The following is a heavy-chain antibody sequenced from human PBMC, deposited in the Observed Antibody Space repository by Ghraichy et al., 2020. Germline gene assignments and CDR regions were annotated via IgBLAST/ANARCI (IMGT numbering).Heavy chain of an antibody. CDR2: ISWNSGSI. Sequence: GGSLRLSCAASGFTFDDYAMHWVRQAPGKGLEWVSGISWNSGSIGYADSVKGRFTISRDNAKNSLFLQMNSLRAEDTAVYYCARADYYGSGTYWDFWGQGTLVTVSS. CDR1: GFTFDDYA. D-gene: IGHD3-10*01. V-gene: IGHV3-9*01. J-gene: IGHJ4*02. CDR3: ARADYYGSGTYWDF.